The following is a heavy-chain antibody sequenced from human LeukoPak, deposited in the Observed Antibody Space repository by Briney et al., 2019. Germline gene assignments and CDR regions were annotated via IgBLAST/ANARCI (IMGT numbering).Heavy chain of an antibody. V-gene: IGHV3-23*01. D-gene: IGHD7-27*01. J-gene: IGHJ4*02. Sequence: GGSLRLSFAASGFTFSSYAMSWVRQAPGKGLEWVSAITVSGGSTYYADSVKGRFTISRDNSKNTLDLQMNSLRAEDTAVYYCAKANWGSGYWGQGTLVTVSS. CDR1: GFTFSSYA. CDR2: ITVSGGST. CDR3: AKANWGSGY.